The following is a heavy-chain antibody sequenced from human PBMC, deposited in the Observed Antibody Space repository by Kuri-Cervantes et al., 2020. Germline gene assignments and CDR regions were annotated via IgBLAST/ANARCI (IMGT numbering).Heavy chain of an antibody. V-gene: IGHV3-30*18. CDR2: ISYDGSNK. CDR3: AKDFTEGEGSFDY. Sequence: GGSLRLSCAASGFTFSSYGMHWVRQAPGKGLEWVAVISYDGSNKYYADSVKGRFTISRDNSKNTLYLQMSSLRAEDTAVYYCAKDFTEGEGSFDYWGQGTLVTVSS. CDR1: GFTFSSYG. J-gene: IGHJ4*02. D-gene: IGHD1-26*01.